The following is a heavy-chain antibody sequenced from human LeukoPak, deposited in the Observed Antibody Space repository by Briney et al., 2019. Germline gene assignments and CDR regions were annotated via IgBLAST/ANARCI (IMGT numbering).Heavy chain of an antibody. Sequence: SQTLSLTCAISGDSVSSNSADWNWIRQSPSRGLEWLGRTYYRSKWYNGYAVSVKSRITINPDTSKNQFSLQLNSVTPEDTAVYYCARGGPAAIAYAFDIWGQGTMVTVSS. V-gene: IGHV6-1*01. CDR3: ARGGPAAIAYAFDI. CDR2: TYYRSKWYN. J-gene: IGHJ3*02. D-gene: IGHD2-2*02. CDR1: GDSVSSNSAD.